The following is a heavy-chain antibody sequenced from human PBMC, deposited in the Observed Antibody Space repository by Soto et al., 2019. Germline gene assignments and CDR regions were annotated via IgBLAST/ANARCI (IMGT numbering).Heavy chain of an antibody. J-gene: IGHJ5*02. CDR1: GFTFSDYY. D-gene: IGHD6-13*01. CDR3: ARNGYSSGWYWFDR. Sequence: GGSLRLSCAASGFTFSDYYMSWIRQAPGKGLEWVSYISSSSSHTNHADSVKGRFTISRDNAKNALYLQMNSLRAEDTAVYYCARNGYSSGWYWFDRWGQGTLVTVSS. CDR2: ISSSSSHT. V-gene: IGHV3-11*06.